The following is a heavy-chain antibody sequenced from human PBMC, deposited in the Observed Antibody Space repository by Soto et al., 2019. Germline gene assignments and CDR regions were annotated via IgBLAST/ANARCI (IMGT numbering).Heavy chain of an antibody. V-gene: IGHV4-31*03. CDR3: AALTETYCNFSI. CDR1: GDSITAGGHY. CDR2: IHYSGTT. D-gene: IGHD2-21*02. J-gene: IGHJ2*01. Sequence: PSETLSLTCTVSGDSITAGGHYWAWIRQHPEKGLEWLGYIHYSGTTDYNPSLKSRLTVSVDTSKNQFSLSLSSVTAAYTAIYYCAALTETYCNFSIWGRGTLVTVSS.